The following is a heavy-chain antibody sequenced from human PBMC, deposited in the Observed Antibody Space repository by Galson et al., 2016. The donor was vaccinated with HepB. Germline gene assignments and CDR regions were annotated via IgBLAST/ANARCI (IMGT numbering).Heavy chain of an antibody. CDR1: GFTSDGYA. CDR2: ISWDSGDI. Sequence: SLRLSCAASGFTSDGYAMHWVRQTPGKGLEWVADISWDSGDIGYADSVKGRFIISRDNAKNSLYLQMNSLRSEDTAFYYCAKDDRWRYDAFDSWGQGKTVTVSS. V-gene: IGHV3-9*02. CDR3: AKDDRWRYDAFDS. D-gene: IGHD4-23*01. J-gene: IGHJ3*02.